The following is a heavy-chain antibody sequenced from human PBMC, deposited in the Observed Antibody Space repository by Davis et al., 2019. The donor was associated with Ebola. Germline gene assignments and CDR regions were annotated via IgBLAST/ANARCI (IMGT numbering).Heavy chain of an antibody. D-gene: IGHD3-16*01. J-gene: IGHJ6*02. Sequence: GESLKISCAASGFTFSTYSMSWVRQAPGKGLEWVPSISSDSDYIYYADSAKGRFTIARDNAKNSLYLQMNSLRAADTAVYYWARDRPLDFFFGDYYGMDVWGQGTTVTVSS. CDR3: ARDRPLDFFFGDYYGMDV. V-gene: IGHV3-21*01. CDR1: GFTFSTYS. CDR2: ISSDSDYI.